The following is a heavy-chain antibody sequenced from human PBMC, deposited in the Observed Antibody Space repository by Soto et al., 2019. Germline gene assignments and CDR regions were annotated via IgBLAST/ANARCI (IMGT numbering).Heavy chain of an antibody. J-gene: IGHJ4*02. CDR2: ISAYNGNT. CDR3: ARDIGISGSSSDY. CDR1: GYTFTSYG. D-gene: IGHD3-10*01. Sequence: ASVKVSCKASGYTFTSYGISWVRQAPGQGLEWMGWISAYNGNTNYAQKLQGRVTMTRDTSTSTVYMELSSLRSEDTAVYYCARDIGISGSSSDYWGQGTLVTVSS. V-gene: IGHV1-18*01.